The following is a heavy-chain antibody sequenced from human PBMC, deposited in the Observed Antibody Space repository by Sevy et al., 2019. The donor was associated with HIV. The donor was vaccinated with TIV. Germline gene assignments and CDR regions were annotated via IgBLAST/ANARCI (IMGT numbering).Heavy chain of an antibody. CDR1: GFTFSNYG. J-gene: IGHJ4*02. V-gene: IGHV3-30*18. Sequence: GGSLRLSCAVSGFTFSNYGMHWVRQAPGKGLEWVSLISYHGTNKYYADSMKGRFTVSRDNSKNTLYLQMSSLRPEDTAVYYRAKDLHPRREYFDSSDVYYVSSSHLDWWGQGTLVTVSS. CDR2: ISYHGTNK. D-gene: IGHD6-19*01. CDR3: AKDLHPRREYFDSSDVYYVSSSHLDW.